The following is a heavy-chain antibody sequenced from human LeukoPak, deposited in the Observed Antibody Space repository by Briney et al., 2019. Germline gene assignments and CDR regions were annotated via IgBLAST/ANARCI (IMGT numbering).Heavy chain of an antibody. CDR3: AKDISGGSGYSQSLQY. D-gene: IGHD3-22*01. CDR2: IWYDGSNK. J-gene: IGHJ1*01. CDR1: GFIFRNYA. V-gene: IGHV3-33*06. Sequence: GGSLRLSCAASGFIFRNYAMHWVRQAPGKGLEWVAVIWYDGSNKSYGDSAKGRFTISRDNSKNTVYLQMNSLRAEDTAVYYCAKDISGGSGYSQSLQYWGQGTLVTVSS.